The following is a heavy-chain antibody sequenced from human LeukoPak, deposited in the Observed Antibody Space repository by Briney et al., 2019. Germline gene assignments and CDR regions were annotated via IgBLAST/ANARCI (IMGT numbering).Heavy chain of an antibody. D-gene: IGHD5-12*01. V-gene: IGHV4-59*08. CDR2: MCYSGST. CDR3: ARHGGESIVAMILHAFDI. J-gene: IGHJ3*02. Sequence: SATLSLSWTVAGGSISSYSWTWIRQPRGEGLEWIGSMCYSGSTNYNPSLKSRVTMSVDTSKNTFSLRLSTVTAADTAVYYCARHGGESIVAMILHAFDIWGQGTMVTVSS. CDR1: GGSISSYS.